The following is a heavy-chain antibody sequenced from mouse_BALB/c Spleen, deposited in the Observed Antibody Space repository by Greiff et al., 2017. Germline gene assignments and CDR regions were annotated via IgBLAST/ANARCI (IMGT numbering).Heavy chain of an antibody. CDR1: GFTFSSYT. CDR3: ARHRAATAMDY. CDR2: ISNGGGST. J-gene: IGHJ4*01. Sequence: EVKLVESGGGLVKPGGSLKLSCAASGFTFSSYTMSWVRQTPEKRLEWVAYISNGGGSTYYPDTVKGRFTISRDNAKNTLYLQMSSLKSEDTAMYYCARHRAATAMDYWGQGTSVTVSS. V-gene: IGHV5-12-2*01. D-gene: IGHD1-2*01.